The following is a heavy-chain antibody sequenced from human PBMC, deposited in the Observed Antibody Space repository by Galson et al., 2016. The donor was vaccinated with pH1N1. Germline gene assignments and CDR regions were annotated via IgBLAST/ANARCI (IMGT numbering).Heavy chain of an antibody. V-gene: IGHV4-34*09. CDR3: AREDLVVGEGWDYGLDV. Sequence: TLSLTCAVYGGSFSGYYWNWIRQPPGKGLEWIGYIHNSGTTSYNPSLKSRVTISVDTSKNQFSLKLRSVTAADTAVFYCAREDLVVGEGWDYGLDVWGQGTTVTVSS. CDR2: IHNSGTT. D-gene: IGHD6-19*01. J-gene: IGHJ6*02. CDR1: GGSFSGYY.